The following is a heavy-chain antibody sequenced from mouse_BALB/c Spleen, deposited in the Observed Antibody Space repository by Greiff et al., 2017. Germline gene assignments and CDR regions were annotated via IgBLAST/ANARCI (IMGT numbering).Heavy chain of an antibody. CDR2: IYPSDSYT. Sequence: QVQLQQPGAELVRPGASVKLSCKASGYTFTSYWINWVKQRPGQGLEWIGNIYPSDSYTNYNQKFKDKATLTVDKSSSTAYMQLSSPTSEDSAVYYCTRGELGWFAYWGQGTLVTVSA. CDR3: TRGELGWFAY. D-gene: IGHD4-1*01. CDR1: GYTFTSYW. J-gene: IGHJ3*01. V-gene: IGHV1-69*02.